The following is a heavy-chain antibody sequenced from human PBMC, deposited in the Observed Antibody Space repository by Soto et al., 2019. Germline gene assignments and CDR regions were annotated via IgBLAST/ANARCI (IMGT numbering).Heavy chain of an antibody. D-gene: IGHD5-12*01. CDR1: GFTFSSYG. J-gene: IGHJ4*02. V-gene: IGHV3-30*18. Sequence: QVQLVESGGGVVQPGRSLRLSCAASGFTFSSYGMHWVRQAPGKGLEWVAVISYDGSNKYYADSVKGRFTISRDNSKNTLYLQMNNLRAEDTAVYYCAKPRDGYKSYYFDYWGQGTLVTVSS. CDR3: AKPRDGYKSYYFDY. CDR2: ISYDGSNK.